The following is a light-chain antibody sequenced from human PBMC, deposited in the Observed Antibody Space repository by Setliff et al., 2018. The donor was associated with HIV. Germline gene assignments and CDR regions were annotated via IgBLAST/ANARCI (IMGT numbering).Light chain of an antibody. J-gene: IGLJ1*01. V-gene: IGLV2-11*01. CDR1: NSDIGAYNY. CDR3: CSYAGSHTYI. Sequence: QSVLTQPRSVSGSPGQSVTFSCSGSNSDIGAYNYVSWYQQHPGKAPKLIISNVIRRPSGVPDRFSGSKSGNTASLTISGLQAEDEADYYCCSYAGSHTYIFGSGTRSPS. CDR2: NVI.